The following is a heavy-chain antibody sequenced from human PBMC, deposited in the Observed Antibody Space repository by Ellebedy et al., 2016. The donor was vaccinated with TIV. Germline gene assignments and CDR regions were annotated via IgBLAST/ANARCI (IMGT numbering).Heavy chain of an antibody. D-gene: IGHD3-22*01. CDR3: SRWIDYYDSGVFDHVMDV. Sequence: PGGSLRLSCETSGFTFSNYYMHWVRQAPGKGLEWVAVIAFNGNEKYFSDYVRGRFTISRDNSKNTLSLQMDRLRPGDTAVYYCSRWIDYYDSGVFDHVMDVWGQGTTVTVS. J-gene: IGHJ6*02. CDR2: IAFNGNEK. V-gene: IGHV3-33*01. CDR1: GFTFSNYY.